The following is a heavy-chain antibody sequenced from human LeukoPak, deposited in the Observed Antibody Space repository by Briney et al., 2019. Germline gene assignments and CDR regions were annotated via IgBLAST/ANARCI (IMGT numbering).Heavy chain of an antibody. Sequence: SQALSLTCAISGDSVSSNTAAWTWIRQSPSRGLEWLGRTYYRSKWYNDYEVSVKSRITINPDTSKNQFSLQLNSVTPEGTAVYYCAREYLGGYLIYWGQGTLVTVSS. CDR3: AREYLGGYLIY. J-gene: IGHJ4*02. D-gene: IGHD3-16*02. V-gene: IGHV6-1*01. CDR2: TYYRSKWYN. CDR1: GDSVSSNTAA.